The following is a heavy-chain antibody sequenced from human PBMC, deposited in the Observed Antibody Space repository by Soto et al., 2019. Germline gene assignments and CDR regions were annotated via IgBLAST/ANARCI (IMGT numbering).Heavy chain of an antibody. CDR1: GFPFGNFL. CDR2: VRSQPYGGTA. CDR3: IGSFPF. V-gene: IGHV3-49*03. Sequence: GGSLRLSCTASGFPFGNFLMSWFRQAPGKGMEWVGFVRSQPYGGTAEYAASVRGRFTISRDDSKGIAYLQMNSLQTEDSGVYYCIGSFPFWGQGTLVTVSS. J-gene: IGHJ4*02. D-gene: IGHD3-10*01.